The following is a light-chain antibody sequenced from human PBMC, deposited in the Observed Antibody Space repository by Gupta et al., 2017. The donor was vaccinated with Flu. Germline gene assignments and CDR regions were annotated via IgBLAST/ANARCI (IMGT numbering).Light chain of an antibody. J-gene: IGLJ3*02. CDR2: TNN. Sequence: VTISCSGSSSNIGSNTVNWYQQLPRTAPKLLIYTNNQRPSGVPDRFAGSKSDTSASLDISGLQSEDEADYYCASWDDSLNGGVFGGGTKLTVL. CDR1: SSNIGSNT. CDR3: ASWDDSLNGGV. V-gene: IGLV1-44*01.